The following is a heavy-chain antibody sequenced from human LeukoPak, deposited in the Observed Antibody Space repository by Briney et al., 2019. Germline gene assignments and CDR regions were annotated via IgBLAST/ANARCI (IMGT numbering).Heavy chain of an antibody. J-gene: IGHJ4*02. Sequence: ASVKVSCKASGYTFTSYGISWVRQAPGQGLEWMGWISAYNGNTNYAQKLQGRVTMTTDTSTSTACMELRSLRSDDTAVYYCAREISYYYGSGSYYNYPPYFDYWGQGTLVTVSS. D-gene: IGHD3-10*01. CDR3: AREISYYYGSGSYYNYPPYFDY. CDR1: GYTFTSYG. CDR2: ISAYNGNT. V-gene: IGHV1-18*01.